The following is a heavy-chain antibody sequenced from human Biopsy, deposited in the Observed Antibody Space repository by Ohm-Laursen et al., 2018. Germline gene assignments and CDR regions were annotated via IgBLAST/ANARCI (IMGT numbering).Heavy chain of an antibody. D-gene: IGHD4-23*01. Sequence: GTLSLTCTVSGGSFTGHYWSWIRQPPGKGLEWIGHISYTGYTSYNASLKSRVTISVDTSRNHFSLRLSSLAAADTAVYYCARGSNEYGGLYFPHWGQGTLVTVSS. CDR3: ARGSNEYGGLYFPH. J-gene: IGHJ1*01. V-gene: IGHV4-59*11. CDR1: GGSFTGHY. CDR2: ISYTGYT.